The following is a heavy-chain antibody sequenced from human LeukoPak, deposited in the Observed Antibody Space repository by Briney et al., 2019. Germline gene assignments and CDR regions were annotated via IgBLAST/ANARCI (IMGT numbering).Heavy chain of an antibody. CDR1: GFTFSSYW. D-gene: IGHD3-22*01. V-gene: IGHV3-7*01. CDR2: IKQDGSEK. Sequence: GGSLRLSCAASGFTFSSYWMSWVRQAPGKGLEWVANIKQDGSEKYYVDSVKGRFTISRDNAKNSLYLQMNSLRAEDTAVYYCARDWGYYDSSGYCYPWELLQSNPFDYWGQGTLVTVSS. CDR3: ARDWGYYDSSGYCYPWELLQSNPFDY. J-gene: IGHJ4*02.